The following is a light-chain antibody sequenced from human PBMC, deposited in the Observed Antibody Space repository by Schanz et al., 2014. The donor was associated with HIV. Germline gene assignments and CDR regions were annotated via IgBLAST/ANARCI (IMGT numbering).Light chain of an antibody. Sequence: QSVLTQPPSASGTPGQRVTISCSGSSSNIGSNYVYWYQQLPGTAPKLLIYRNNQRPSGVPDRFSGSKSGTSASLAISGLRSEDEAEYYCAAWDDSLREVFGGGTKVTVL. CDR1: SSNIGSNY. CDR2: RNN. J-gene: IGLJ3*02. CDR3: AAWDDSLREV. V-gene: IGLV1-47*01.